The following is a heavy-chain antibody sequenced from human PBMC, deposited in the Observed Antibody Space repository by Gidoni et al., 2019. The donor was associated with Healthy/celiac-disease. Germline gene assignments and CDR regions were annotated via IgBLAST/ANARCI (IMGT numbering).Heavy chain of an antibody. CDR3: AKDSWELPPGDAFDI. J-gene: IGHJ3*02. Sequence: EVQLLESGGGLVQPGGSLRLSCAASGFPFSRYAMSWVRQAPGKGLEWVSAISGSGGSTYYADSVKGRFTISRDKSKNTLYLQMNSLRAEDTAVYYCAKDSWELPPGDAFDIWGQGTMVTVSS. CDR1: GFPFSRYA. V-gene: IGHV3-23*01. D-gene: IGHD1-26*01. CDR2: ISGSGGST.